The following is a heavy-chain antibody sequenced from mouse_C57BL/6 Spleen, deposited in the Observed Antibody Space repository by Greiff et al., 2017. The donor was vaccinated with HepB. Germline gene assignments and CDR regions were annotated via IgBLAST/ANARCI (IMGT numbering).Heavy chain of an antibody. Sequence: QVQLQQSGPELVKPGASVKISCKASGYAFSSSWMNWVKQRPGKGLEWIGRIYPGDGDTNNNGKFKGKATLTADKSSSTADMQLSSLTSEDSAVYFCANSGSKYWYFDVWGTGTTVTVSS. CDR2: IYPGDGDT. D-gene: IGHD3-1*01. CDR1: GYAFSSSW. J-gene: IGHJ1*03. V-gene: IGHV1-82*01. CDR3: ANSGSKYWYFDV.